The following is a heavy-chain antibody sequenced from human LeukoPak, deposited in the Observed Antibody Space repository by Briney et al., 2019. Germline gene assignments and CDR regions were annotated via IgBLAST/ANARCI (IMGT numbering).Heavy chain of an antibody. CDR1: GFTFSSYA. J-gene: IGHJ6*02. D-gene: IGHD3-3*01. CDR2: ISGSGGST. Sequence: GGSLRLSCAASGFTFSSYAMSWVRQAPGKGLEWVSAISGSGGSTYYADSVKGRFTISRDNSKNTLYLQMNSLRAEDTAVYYCAKDGYDFSSGQVSLYYYYGMDVWGQGTTVTVSS. CDR3: AKDGYDFSSGQVSLYYYYGMDV. V-gene: IGHV3-23*01.